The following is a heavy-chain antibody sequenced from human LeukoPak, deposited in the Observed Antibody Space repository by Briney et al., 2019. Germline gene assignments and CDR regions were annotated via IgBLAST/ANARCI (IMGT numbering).Heavy chain of an antibody. J-gene: IGHJ4*02. V-gene: IGHV4-30-2*01. CDR2: IYHSGST. CDR1: GGSISSGGYY. Sequence: SETLSLTCTVSGGSISSGGYYWSWIRQPPGKGLEWIGYIYHSGSTYYNPSLKSRVTISVDTSKNQFSLKLSSVTAADTAVYYCARERVIAPDXXGQGTLVTVSS. D-gene: IGHD6-13*01. CDR3: ARERVIAPDX.